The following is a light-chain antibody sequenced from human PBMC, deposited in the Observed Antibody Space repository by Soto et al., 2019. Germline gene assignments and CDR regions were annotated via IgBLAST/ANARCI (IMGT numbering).Light chain of an antibody. V-gene: IGKV2-28*01. CDR1: QSLLHSNGYSY. Sequence: DIVMTQSPLSLPVTPGEPASISCRSSQSLLHSNGYSYLDWYLQKPGQSPQLLIYLGSNRASGVXDXXSGSGSGTDFTLKISRVEAEDVGVYYCMQALQTPLTFGGGTKVEIK. CDR2: LGS. CDR3: MQALQTPLT. J-gene: IGKJ4*01.